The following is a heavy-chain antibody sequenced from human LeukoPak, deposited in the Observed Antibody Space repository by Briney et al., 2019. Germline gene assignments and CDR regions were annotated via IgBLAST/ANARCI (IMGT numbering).Heavy chain of an antibody. J-gene: IGHJ3*02. Sequence: SETLSLTCTVSGGSISSGGYYWSWIRQHPGKGLEWIGYIYYSGSTYYNPSLKSRVTISVDTSKNRFSLKLSSVTAADTAVYYCARAQWLTDTRVGFDIWGQGTMVTVSS. V-gene: IGHV4-31*03. CDR1: GGSISSGGYY. CDR3: ARAQWLTDTRVGFDI. D-gene: IGHD3-22*01. CDR2: IYYSGST.